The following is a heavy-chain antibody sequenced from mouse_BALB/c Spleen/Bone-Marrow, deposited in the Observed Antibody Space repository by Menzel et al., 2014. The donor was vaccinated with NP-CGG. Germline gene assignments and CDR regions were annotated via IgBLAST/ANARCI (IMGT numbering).Heavy chain of an antibody. J-gene: IGHJ4*01. V-gene: IGHV1-12*01. CDR3: ARGYNYVMDY. CDR2: IYPGNGDT. CDR1: GYTFTSYN. D-gene: IGHD3-1*01. Sequence: LQESGAELVKPGASVKMSCKASGYTFTSYNMHWVKQTPGQGLEWIGSIYPGNGDTSNNQKFKGEATLTADKSSSTAFMQLSSLTSEDSAVYYCARGYNYVMDYWGQGSSVTVSS.